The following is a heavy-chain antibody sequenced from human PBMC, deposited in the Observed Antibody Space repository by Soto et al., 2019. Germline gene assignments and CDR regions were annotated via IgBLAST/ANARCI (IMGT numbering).Heavy chain of an antibody. D-gene: IGHD3-22*01. Sequence: PSETLSLTCTVSGGSISSGGYYWSWIRQHPGKGLEWIGYIYYSGRTYYNPSLKSRVTISVDTSKNQFSLKLSSVTAADTAVYYCARENYDSSGYYSYFDYWGQGTLVTVSS. CDR3: ARENYDSSGYYSYFDY. V-gene: IGHV4-31*03. CDR2: IYYSGRT. J-gene: IGHJ4*02. CDR1: GGSISSGGYY.